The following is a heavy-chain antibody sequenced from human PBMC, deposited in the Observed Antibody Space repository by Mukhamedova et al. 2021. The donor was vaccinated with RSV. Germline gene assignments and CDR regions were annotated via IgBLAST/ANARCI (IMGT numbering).Heavy chain of an antibody. CDR2: ISGSGGST. Sequence: VRQAPGKGLEWVSAISGSGGSTYYADSVTGRFTISRDNSKNKLYLQMNSLRAEDTAVYYCAKDLFSLPDVFWSGRGHYYYMDVW. D-gene: IGHD3-3*01. J-gene: IGHJ6*03. CDR3: AKDLFSLPDVFWSGRGHYYYMDV. V-gene: IGHV3-23*01.